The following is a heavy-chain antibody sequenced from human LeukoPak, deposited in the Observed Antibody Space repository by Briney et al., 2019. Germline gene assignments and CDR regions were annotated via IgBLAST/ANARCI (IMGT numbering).Heavy chain of an antibody. CDR1: GGSISSSSYY. CDR2: IYYSGST. Sequence: SETLSLTCTVSGGSISSSSYYWGWIRQPPGKGLEWIGSIYYSGSTYYNPSLKSRVTISVDTPKNQFSLKLSSVTAADTAVYYCARPNYGSGSYYRWFDPWGQGTLVTVSS. V-gene: IGHV4-39*01. J-gene: IGHJ5*02. CDR3: ARPNYGSGSYYRWFDP. D-gene: IGHD3-10*01.